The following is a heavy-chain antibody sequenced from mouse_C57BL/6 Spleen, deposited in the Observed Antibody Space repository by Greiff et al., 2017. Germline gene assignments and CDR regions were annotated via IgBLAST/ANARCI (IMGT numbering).Heavy chain of an antibody. CDR1: GYAFTNYL. Sequence: VQLQQSGAELVRPGTSVKVSCKASGYAFTNYLIEWVKQRPGQGLEWIGVINPGSGGTNYNEKFKGKATLTADKSSSTAYMQLSSLTSEDSAVYFCARRGLLRYYFDYWGQGTTLTVSS. D-gene: IGHD2-3*01. CDR2: INPGSGGT. V-gene: IGHV1-54*01. J-gene: IGHJ2*01. CDR3: ARRGLLRYYFDY.